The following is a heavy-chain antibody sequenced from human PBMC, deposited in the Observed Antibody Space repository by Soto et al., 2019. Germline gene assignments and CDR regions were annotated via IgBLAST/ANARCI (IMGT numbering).Heavy chain of an antibody. V-gene: IGHV1-2*02. Sequence: ASVKVSCKASGYTFTGYYMHWVRQAPGQGLEWMGWISPNSGGTNYAQKFQGRVTMTRDTSISTAYMELSRLRSDDTAVYYCARDGSYDFWSGYYTRPNYYYYGMDVWGQGTTVTVSS. CDR1: GYTFTGYY. CDR2: ISPNSGGT. D-gene: IGHD3-3*01. CDR3: ARDGSYDFWSGYYTRPNYYYYGMDV. J-gene: IGHJ6*02.